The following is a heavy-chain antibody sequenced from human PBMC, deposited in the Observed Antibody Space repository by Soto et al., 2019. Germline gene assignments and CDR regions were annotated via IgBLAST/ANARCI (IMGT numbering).Heavy chain of an antibody. J-gene: IGHJ4*02. Sequence: QVQLQESGPGLVKPSGTLSLTCAVSGGSLSSSSWWSWVRQPPGKTLEWLGEIFYSGSTKYSPSLNSRVTISADQSKNDFSLRLSSVTAADTAVYYCVHHGGVPYYHDFWGQGMLVTVSS. D-gene: IGHD2-8*01. CDR3: VHHGGVPYYHDF. V-gene: IGHV4-4*02. CDR1: GGSLSSSSW. CDR2: IFYSGST.